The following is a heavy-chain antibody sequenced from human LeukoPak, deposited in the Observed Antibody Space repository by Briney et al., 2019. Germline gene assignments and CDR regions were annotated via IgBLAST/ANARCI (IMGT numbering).Heavy chain of an antibody. Sequence: GGSLRLSCAASGFTFRNAWMSWVRQAPGKGLEWVGRIKSNTDGGTTDYAAPVKGRFTISRDDSKNTLYLQMNSLKTEDTAVYYCTTDLQYSSGWLQIDYWGQGTLVPVSS. CDR3: TTDLQYSSGWLQIDY. J-gene: IGHJ4*02. CDR1: GFTFRNAW. V-gene: IGHV3-15*01. D-gene: IGHD6-19*01. CDR2: IKSNTDGGTT.